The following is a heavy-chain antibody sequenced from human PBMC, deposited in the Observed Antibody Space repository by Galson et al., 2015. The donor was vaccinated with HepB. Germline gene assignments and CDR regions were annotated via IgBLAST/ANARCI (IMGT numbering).Heavy chain of an antibody. J-gene: IGHJ4*02. Sequence: SLRLSCAASGFTFSDYYMSWIRQAPGKGLEWVSYISSNSIHTNYADSLKGRITISRDNAKNSLYLQMNSLRAEDTAVYYCARGAYDYVWGSYRYGSFDHWGQGTLVTVSS. D-gene: IGHD3-16*02. CDR2: ISSNSIHT. CDR1: GFTFSDYY. V-gene: IGHV3-11*03. CDR3: ARGAYDYVWGSYRYGSFDH.